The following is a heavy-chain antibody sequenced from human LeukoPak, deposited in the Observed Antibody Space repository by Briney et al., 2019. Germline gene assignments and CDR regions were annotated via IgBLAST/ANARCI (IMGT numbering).Heavy chain of an antibody. CDR3: ARVVYSHYWPEGMDV. J-gene: IGHJ6*02. CDR1: GDSISSYY. Sequence: AETLSLTCTVSGDSISSYYWSWIRQPPGKGLEWIGYIYNSETTNYNPSLESRVTISEDTSKNQFSLMLTSVTAADTAVYYCARVVYSHYWPEGMDVWGQGTTVTVSS. CDR2: IYNSETT. V-gene: IGHV4-59*01. D-gene: IGHD4-11*01.